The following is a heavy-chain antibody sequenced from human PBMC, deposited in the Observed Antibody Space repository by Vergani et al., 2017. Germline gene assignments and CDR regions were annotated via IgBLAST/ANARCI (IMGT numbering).Heavy chain of an antibody. Sequence: QVQLQQWGGGLLKPSETLSLTCVVNGGSFTSYHWTWIRQSPGAGLGWVGDIDHTGRPDYNPSLKSRRTMSVDKSRNQFSLTLNSVTATDTAIYFCARVNTETNGHLYYYYYMDVWGQGTAVTVS. CDR3: ARVNTETNGHLYYYYYMDV. V-gene: IGHV4-34*01. CDR2: IDHTGRP. CDR1: GGSFTSYH. D-gene: IGHD4-11*01. J-gene: IGHJ6*03.